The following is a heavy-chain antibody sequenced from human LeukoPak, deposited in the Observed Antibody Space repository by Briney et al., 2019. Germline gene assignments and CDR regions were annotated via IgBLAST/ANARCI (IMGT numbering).Heavy chain of an antibody. CDR2: ISAGGSSI. D-gene: IGHD5-18*01. V-gene: IGHV3-48*03. CDR1: GFTFSTYE. J-gene: IGHJ3*02. Sequence: SGGSLRLSCTASGFTFSTYEMNWVRQAPGKGLEWVSYISAGGSSIYYADSVEGRFTISRDNAKNSLYLQMNSLRAEDTTVYYCARGGNYGYLWNAFDIWGQGTMVTVSS. CDR3: ARGGNYGYLWNAFDI.